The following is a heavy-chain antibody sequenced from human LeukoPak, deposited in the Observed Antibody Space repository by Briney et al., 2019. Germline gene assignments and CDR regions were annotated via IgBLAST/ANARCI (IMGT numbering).Heavy chain of an antibody. V-gene: IGHV3-30*18. CDR2: ISYDGSNK. D-gene: IGHD2-15*01. CDR1: GFTFSSYG. Sequence: GRSLRLSCAASGFTFSSYGMHWVRNAPGKGLDWVAVISYDGSNKYYADSVKGRFTISRDNSKNTLYLQMNSLRAEDTAVYYCAKDPGYCSGGSCYLNWFDPWGQGTLVTVS. CDR3: AKDPGYCSGGSCYLNWFDP. J-gene: IGHJ5*02.